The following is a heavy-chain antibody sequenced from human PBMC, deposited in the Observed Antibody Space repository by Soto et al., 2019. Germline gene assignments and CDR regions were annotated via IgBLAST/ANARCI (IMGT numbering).Heavy chain of an antibody. V-gene: IGHV3-74*01. CDR2: ITSDGKSK. D-gene: IGHD2-21*02. CDR3: ARESGDWPLNWFDP. J-gene: IGHJ5*02. CDR1: GFNFSNHW. Sequence: GGSLRLSCAASGFNFSNHWMHWVRQRPAEGLVWVSRITSDGKSKAYAESVKGRFAISRDNAKNTLYLQMNGLTAEDTAGYYCARESGDWPLNWFDPWGQGTLVTVSS.